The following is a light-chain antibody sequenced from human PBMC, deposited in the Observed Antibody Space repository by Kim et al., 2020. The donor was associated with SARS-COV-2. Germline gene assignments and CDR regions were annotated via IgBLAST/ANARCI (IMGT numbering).Light chain of an antibody. J-gene: IGLJ2*01. Sequence: ALGTTVRITCQGDSLRSYYASWYLQKPGQAPVLVIFGKHNRPSGIPDRFSGSSSGNTASLTITGAQAEDEADYYCNSRDSSGNFVVFGGGTQLTVL. CDR3: NSRDSSGNFVV. CDR1: SLRSYY. V-gene: IGLV3-19*01. CDR2: GKH.